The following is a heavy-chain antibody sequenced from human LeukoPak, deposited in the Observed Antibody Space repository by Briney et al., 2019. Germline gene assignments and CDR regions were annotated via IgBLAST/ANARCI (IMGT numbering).Heavy chain of an antibody. CDR1: GFTFSSYG. Sequence: GGSLRLSCAASGFTFSSYGMHWVRQAPGKGLEWVSAISGSGGSTYYADSVKGRFTISRDNSKNTLYLQMNSLRAEDTAVYYCAKGRTRMAVAPFNFDYWGQGTLVTVSS. CDR3: AKGRTRMAVAPFNFDY. CDR2: ISGSGGST. J-gene: IGHJ4*02. V-gene: IGHV3-23*01. D-gene: IGHD6-19*01.